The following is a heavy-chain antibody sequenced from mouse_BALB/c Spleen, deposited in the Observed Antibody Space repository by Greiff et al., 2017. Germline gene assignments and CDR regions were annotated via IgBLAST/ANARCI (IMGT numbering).Heavy chain of an antibody. CDR1: GFTFSSYA. CDR3: ARRYYGNNYCYAMDY. CDR2: ISSGGSYT. V-gene: IGHV5-9-4*01. Sequence: EVQLLESGGGLVKPGGSLKLSCAASGFTFSSYAMPWVRQSPEKRLEWVAEISSGGSYTYYPDTVTGRITISRDNAENTLYLELSSLTSEDTAIYYCARRYYGNNYCYAMDYWGQGTSVTVSS. J-gene: IGHJ4*01. D-gene: IGHD1-1*01.